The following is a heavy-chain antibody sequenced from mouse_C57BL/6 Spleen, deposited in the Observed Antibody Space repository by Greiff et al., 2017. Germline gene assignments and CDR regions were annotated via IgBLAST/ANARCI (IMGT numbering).Heavy chain of an antibody. CDR1: GYAFSSYW. Sequence: VQLQESGAELVKPGASVKISCKASGYAFSSYWMNWVKQRPGKGLEWIGQIYPGDGDTNSNGKFKGKATLTADKSSSTAYMQLSSLTSEDSAVYFCARDYYGSSPHWYFDVWGTGTTVTVSS. D-gene: IGHD1-1*01. J-gene: IGHJ1*03. CDR3: ARDYYGSSPHWYFDV. CDR2: IYPGDGDT. V-gene: IGHV1-80*01.